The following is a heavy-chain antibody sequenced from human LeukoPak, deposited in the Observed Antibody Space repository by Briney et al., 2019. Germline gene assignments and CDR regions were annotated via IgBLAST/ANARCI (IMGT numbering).Heavy chain of an antibody. J-gene: IGHJ4*02. D-gene: IGHD5-12*01. V-gene: IGHV3-21*04. Sequence: GGSLRLSCAASGFTFSSYSMNWVRQAPGKGLEWVSSISSSSSYIYYADSVKGRFTNSRDNSKNTLYLQMNSLRAEDPAGNYCAKDPPHVSWLFDYWGQGTLVTGSS. CDR2: ISSSSSYI. CDR3: AKDPPHVSWLFDY. CDR1: GFTFSSYS.